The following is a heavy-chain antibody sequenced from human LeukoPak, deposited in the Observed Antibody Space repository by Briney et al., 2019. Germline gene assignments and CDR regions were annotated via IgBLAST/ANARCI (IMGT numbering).Heavy chain of an antibody. CDR3: ARVDSSGYFTS. CDR1: GFTVSSNY. V-gene: IGHV3-53*01. CDR2: IYSGGST. D-gene: IGHD3-22*01. Sequence: GGSLRLSCAASGFTVSSNYMSWVRQAPGKGLEWVSVIYSGGSTYYADSVKGRFTISRDNSKNTLYLQMNSLRAEDTAVYYCARVDSSGYFTSWGQGTLVTVSS. J-gene: IGHJ4*02.